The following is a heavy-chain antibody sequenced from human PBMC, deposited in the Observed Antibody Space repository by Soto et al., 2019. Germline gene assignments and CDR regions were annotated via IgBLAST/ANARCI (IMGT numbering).Heavy chain of an antibody. V-gene: IGHV3-15*01. D-gene: IGHD1-26*01. CDR1: GFTFSSAW. CDR3: IRSGSVLTY. Sequence: GGSLRLSCAASGFTFSSAWMTWVRQTPGKGLEWVGRIKSKTDGGTTDYAAPVKGRFTISRDDSKKTLYLQMNSLKTEDTAIYYCIRSGSVLTYWGQGTLVTVSS. J-gene: IGHJ4*02. CDR2: IKSKTDGGTT.